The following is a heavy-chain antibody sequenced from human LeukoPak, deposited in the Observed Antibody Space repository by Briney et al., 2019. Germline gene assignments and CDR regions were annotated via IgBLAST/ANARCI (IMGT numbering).Heavy chain of an antibody. Sequence: GGSLRLSCAASGFTFSSYSLNWVRQAPGKGLEWVSYISSTSNIYYSDSVKGRFTISRDNAKNSLYLQMNSLRAEDTAVYYCAREGIDTHPAYQAYWGQGTLVTVSS. CDR2: ISSTSNI. CDR3: AREGIDTHPAYQAY. D-gene: IGHD2-2*01. CDR1: GFTFSSYS. J-gene: IGHJ4*02. V-gene: IGHV3-48*04.